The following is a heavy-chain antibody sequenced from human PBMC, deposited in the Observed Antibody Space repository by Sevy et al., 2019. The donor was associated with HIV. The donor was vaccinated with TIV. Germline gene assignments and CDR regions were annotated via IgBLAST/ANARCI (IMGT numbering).Heavy chain of an antibody. V-gene: IGHV3-21*01. J-gene: IGHJ4*02. CDR1: GFTFSDYY. CDR2: ISGRSSYI. Sequence: GGSLRLSCAASGFTFSDYYMNWDRQAPGKGLEWVSSISGRSSYIHYADSVRGRFTISRDNAKNSLYLQMNSLRVDDTAVYFCARDGGCSSTSCLLYFDSWGQGALVTVSS. CDR3: ARDGGCSSTSCLLYFDS. D-gene: IGHD2-2*01.